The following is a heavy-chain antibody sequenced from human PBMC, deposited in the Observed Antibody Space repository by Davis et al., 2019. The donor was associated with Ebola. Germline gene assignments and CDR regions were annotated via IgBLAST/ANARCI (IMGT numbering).Heavy chain of an antibody. Sequence: MPSETLSLTCAVYGGSFSGYYWSWIRQPPGKGLEWIGEINHSGSTNYNPSLKSRVTISVDTSKNQFSLKLSSVTAADTAVYYCARTGSGYSYGYGFDYWGQGTLVTVSS. CDR2: INHSGST. D-gene: IGHD5-18*01. V-gene: IGHV4-34*01. J-gene: IGHJ4*02. CDR3: ARTGSGYSYGYGFDY. CDR1: GGSFSGYY.